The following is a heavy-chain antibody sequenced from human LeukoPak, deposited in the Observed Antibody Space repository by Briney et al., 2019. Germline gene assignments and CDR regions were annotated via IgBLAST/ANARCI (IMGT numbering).Heavy chain of an antibody. Sequence: GGSLRLSCAASGFSFSSFAMSWVRQAPGKGLEWVSAISGSGGSTYYADPVKGRFTISRDNSKNTLYLQMNSLRAEDTAVYYCAKVAVAGTRYYYYMDVWGKGTTVTVSS. D-gene: IGHD6-19*01. CDR3: AKVAVAGTRYYYYMDV. CDR2: ISGSGGST. CDR1: GFSFSSFA. J-gene: IGHJ6*03. V-gene: IGHV3-23*01.